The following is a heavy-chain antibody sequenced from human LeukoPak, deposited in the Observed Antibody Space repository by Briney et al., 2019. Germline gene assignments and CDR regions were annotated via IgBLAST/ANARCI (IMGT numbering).Heavy chain of an antibody. D-gene: IGHD2-8*01. CDR1: GYTFTGYY. J-gene: IGHJ6*02. Sequence: ASVKVSCKASGYTFTGYYMHWVRRAPGQGLEWMGWINPNSGGTNYAQKFQGRVTMTRDTSISTAYMELSRLRSDDTAVYYCAREGGNDIVLMVYATLGRYYYGMDVWGQGTTVTVSS. CDR2: INPNSGGT. V-gene: IGHV1-2*02. CDR3: AREGGNDIVLMVYATLGRYYYGMDV.